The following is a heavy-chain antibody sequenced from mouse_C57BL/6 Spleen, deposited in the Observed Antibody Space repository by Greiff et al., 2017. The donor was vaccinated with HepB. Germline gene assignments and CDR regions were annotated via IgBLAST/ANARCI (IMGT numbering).Heavy chain of an antibody. CDR3: ARSGDGYDGGFAY. CDR1: GYTFTDYY. CDR2: INPNNGGT. D-gene: IGHD2-2*01. J-gene: IGHJ3*01. Sequence: EVQLQQSGPELVKPGASVKISCKASGYTFTDYYMNWVKQSHGKSLEWIGDINPNNGGTSYNQKFKGKATLTVDKSSSTAYMELRSLTSEDSAVYYCARSGDGYDGGFAYWGQGTLVTVSA. V-gene: IGHV1-26*01.